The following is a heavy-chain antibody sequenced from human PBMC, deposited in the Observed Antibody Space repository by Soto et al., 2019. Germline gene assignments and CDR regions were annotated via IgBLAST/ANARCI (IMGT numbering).Heavy chain of an antibody. J-gene: IGHJ4*02. D-gene: IGHD3-3*01. V-gene: IGHV3-30-3*01. CDR1: GFTFSSYA. CDR2: ISYDGSNK. CDR3: ARDPGGTDFAASTYYFDY. Sequence: QVQLVESGGGVVQPGRSLRLSCAASGFTFSSYAMHWVRQAPGKGLEWVAVISYDGSNKYYADSVKGRFTISRDNSKNTLYLQMKSLRAEDTAVYYCARDPGGTDFAASTYYFDYWGQGTLVTVSS.